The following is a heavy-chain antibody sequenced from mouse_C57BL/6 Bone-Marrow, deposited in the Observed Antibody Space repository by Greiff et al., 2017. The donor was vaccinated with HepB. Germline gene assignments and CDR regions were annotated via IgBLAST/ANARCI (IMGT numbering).Heavy chain of an antibody. CDR1: GYTFTSYD. CDR3: ARRVRVYYAMDY. J-gene: IGHJ4*01. Sequence: QVQLQQSGPELVKPGASVKLSCKASGYTFTSYDINWVKQRPGQGLEWIGWMYPRDGSPKYNEKFKGKATVTVDTSSSTAYMELHSLTSEDSAVYFCARRVRVYYAMDYGGQGTSVTVSS. D-gene: IGHD3-1*01. CDR2: MYPRDGSP. V-gene: IGHV1-85*01.